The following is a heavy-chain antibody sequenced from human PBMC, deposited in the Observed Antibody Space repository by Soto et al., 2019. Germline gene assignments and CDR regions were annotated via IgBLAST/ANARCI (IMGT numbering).Heavy chain of an antibody. CDR1: GGTFSSYA. CDR3: ARPGTPSYYYDSSGYSD. Sequence: GASVKVSCKASGGTFSSYAISWVRQAPGQGLEWMGGIIPIFGTANYAQKFQGRVTITADKSTSTAYMELSSLRSEDTAVYYCARPGTPSYYYDSSGYSDWGQGTLVTV. CDR2: IIPIFGTA. D-gene: IGHD3-22*01. V-gene: IGHV1-69*06. J-gene: IGHJ4*02.